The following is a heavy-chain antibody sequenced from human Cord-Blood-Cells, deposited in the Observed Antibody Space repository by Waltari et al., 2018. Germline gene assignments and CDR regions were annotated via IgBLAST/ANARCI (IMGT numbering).Heavy chain of an antibody. CDR2: IYSGGST. CDR1: GFTVSSNY. D-gene: IGHD6-13*01. V-gene: IGHV3-53*01. Sequence: EVQLVESGGGLIQPGGSLRLSCAGSGFTVSSNYMSWVRPAPGKGLEWVSVIYSGGSTYYADYVKGRFTISRDNSKNTLYLQMNSLRAEDTAVYYCARDRGRGSWRIPFDYWGQGTLVTVSS. J-gene: IGHJ4*02. CDR3: ARDRGRGSWRIPFDY.